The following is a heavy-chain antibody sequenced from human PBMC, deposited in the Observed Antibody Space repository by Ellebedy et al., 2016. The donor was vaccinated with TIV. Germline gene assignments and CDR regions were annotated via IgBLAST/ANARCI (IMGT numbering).Heavy chain of an antibody. Sequence: ASVKVSCXASGYTFTSYYVHWVRQAPGQGLEWMGIIDPSGGSTSYAQRFQGRVTLTRDRSTSTAYMELRSPRYEDTAVYYCAIGLPLDSWGQGTLVTVSS. J-gene: IGHJ4*02. CDR3: AIGLPLDS. V-gene: IGHV1-46*01. CDR1: GYTFTSYY. CDR2: IDPSGGST. D-gene: IGHD3/OR15-3a*01.